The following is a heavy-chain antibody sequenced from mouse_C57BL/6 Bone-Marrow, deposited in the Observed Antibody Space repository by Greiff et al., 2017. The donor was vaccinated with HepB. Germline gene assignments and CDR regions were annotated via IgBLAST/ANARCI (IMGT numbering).Heavy chain of an antibody. Sequence: EVQLQQSGPGMVKPSQSLSLTCTVTGYSITSGYDWHWIRHFPGNKLEWMGYISYSGSTNYNPSLKSRISITHDTSKNHFFLKLNSVTTEDTATYYCARDPLITTVVAEDYWGQGTSVTVSS. V-gene: IGHV3-1*01. J-gene: IGHJ4*01. CDR1: GYSITSGYD. CDR3: ARDPLITTVVAEDY. CDR2: ISYSGST. D-gene: IGHD1-1*01.